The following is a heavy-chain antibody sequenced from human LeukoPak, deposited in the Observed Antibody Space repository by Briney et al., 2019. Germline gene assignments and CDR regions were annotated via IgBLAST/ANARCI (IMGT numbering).Heavy chain of an antibody. CDR1: GGSISSDGYY. Sequence: SETLSLTCTVSGGSISSDGYYWSWIRQHPGKGLEWIGYIYYSGSTYYNPSLKSRVTISVDTSKNQFSLKLSSVTAADTAVYYCARDLGIVGATSWFDPWGQGTLVTVSS. V-gene: IGHV4-31*03. J-gene: IGHJ5*02. CDR2: IYYSGST. D-gene: IGHD1-26*01. CDR3: ARDLGIVGATSWFDP.